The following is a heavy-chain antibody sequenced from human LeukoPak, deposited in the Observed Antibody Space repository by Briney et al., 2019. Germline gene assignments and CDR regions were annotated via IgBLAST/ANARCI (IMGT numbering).Heavy chain of an antibody. CDR2: IYYSGST. V-gene: IGHV4-39*01. Sequence: SETLSLTCTVSGGYISTSNYYWGWIRQPPGKGLEWIGNIYYSGSTYYNPSLKSRVSLSLDTSMNQFSLKVNSLTVADTAVYYCVRFFHYDASRPPFWGQGTLVAVSS. CDR3: VRFFHYDASRPPF. CDR1: GGYISTSNYY. J-gene: IGHJ4*02. D-gene: IGHD3-16*01.